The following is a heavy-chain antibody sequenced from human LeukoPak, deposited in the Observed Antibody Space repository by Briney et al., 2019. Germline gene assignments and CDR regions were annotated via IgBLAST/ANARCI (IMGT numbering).Heavy chain of an antibody. D-gene: IGHD4-23*01. V-gene: IGHV4-61*02. J-gene: IGHJ6*03. Sequence: SSQTLSLTCTVSGGSISSGSYYWSWIRQPAGKGLEWIGRIYTGGSTTYNPSLRSRVTISVDTSKNQFSLKLSSVTAADTAVYYCASNDRYGGNDGDYYYYYMDVWGKGTTVTVSS. CDR1: GGSISSGSYY. CDR3: ASNDRYGGNDGDYYYYYMDV. CDR2: IYTGGST.